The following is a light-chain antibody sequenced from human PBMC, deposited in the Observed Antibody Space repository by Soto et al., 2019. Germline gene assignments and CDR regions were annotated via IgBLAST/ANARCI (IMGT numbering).Light chain of an antibody. CDR2: GAS. V-gene: IGKV3-15*01. CDR1: QSVSSY. CDR3: QQYNDWPLT. J-gene: IGKJ4*01. Sequence: EIVLTQSPATLSLSPGERATLSCRASQSVSSYLAWYQQKPGQAPRLLIYGASTRATGIPARFSGSGSATEFTLTISSLQSEDFAVFYCQQYNDWPLTFGGGSKVEIK.